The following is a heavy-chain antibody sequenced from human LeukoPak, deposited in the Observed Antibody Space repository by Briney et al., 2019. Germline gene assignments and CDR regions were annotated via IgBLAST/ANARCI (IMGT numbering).Heavy chain of an antibody. CDR3: ARVKIWSGHYD. V-gene: IGHV4-61*02. Sequence: SETLSLTCTVSGGSISSGSFFWSWIRQPAGKGLEYIGRIYTSGSTSYKPSLKSRVTISEDTSKNQFSLTLSSVTAADTAVYYCARVKIWSGHYDWGQGTLVTVSS. J-gene: IGHJ4*02. D-gene: IGHD3-3*01. CDR1: GGSISSGSFF. CDR2: IYTSGST.